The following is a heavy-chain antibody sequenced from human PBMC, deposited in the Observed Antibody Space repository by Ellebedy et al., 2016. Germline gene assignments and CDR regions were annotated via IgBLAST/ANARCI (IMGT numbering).Heavy chain of an antibody. CDR1: GFTFSDYY. D-gene: IGHD4-17*01. CDR2: ISSSGSTI. Sequence: GESLKISXAASGFTFSDYYMSWIRQAPGKGLEWVSYISSSGSTIYYADSVKGRFTISRDNAKNSLYLQMTSLRAEDTAVYYCAREMTTVTGGWFDPWGQGTLVTVSS. J-gene: IGHJ5*02. V-gene: IGHV3-11*01. CDR3: AREMTTVTGGWFDP.